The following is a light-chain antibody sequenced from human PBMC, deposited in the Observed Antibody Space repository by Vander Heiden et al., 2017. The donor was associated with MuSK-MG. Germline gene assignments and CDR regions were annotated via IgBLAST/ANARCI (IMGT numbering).Light chain of an antibody. J-gene: IGLJ2*01. CDR3: TSYTSSSTLV. Sequence: SALTQPASVSGSPGQSITISCTGTSSDVGGYKYVSWYQHHPGKAPKLMIYDVSNRPSGVSNRFSGSKSGNTASLTISGLQAEDEADYYCTSYTSSSTLVFGGGTKLTVL. CDR1: SSDVGGYKY. CDR2: DVS. V-gene: IGLV2-14*03.